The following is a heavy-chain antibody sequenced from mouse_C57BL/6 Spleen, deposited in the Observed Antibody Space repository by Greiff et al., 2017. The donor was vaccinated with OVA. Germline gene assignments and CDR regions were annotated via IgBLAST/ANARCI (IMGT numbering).Heavy chain of an antibody. Sequence: VQLQQSGAELVKPGASVKISCKASGYAFSSYWMNWVKQRPGKGLEWIGQIYPGDGDTNYNGKFKGKATLTADKSSSTAYMQLSSLISEDSAVYFCARWFDGYYAMDYWGQGTSVTVSS. D-gene: IGHD2-3*01. V-gene: IGHV1-80*01. CDR2: IYPGDGDT. CDR3: ARWFDGYYAMDY. J-gene: IGHJ4*01. CDR1: GYAFSSYW.